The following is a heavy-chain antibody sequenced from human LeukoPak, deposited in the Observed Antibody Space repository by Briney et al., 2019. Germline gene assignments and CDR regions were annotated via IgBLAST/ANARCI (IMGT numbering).Heavy chain of an antibody. CDR3: AKDMAAVAGPTFYY. CDR1: EFTFDDYA. Sequence: GGSLRLSCAASEFTFDDYAMHWVRQAPGRGLEWVSGISWNSGSIGYADSVKGRFTISRDNAKNSLYLQMNRLRAEDTALYYCAKDMAAVAGPTFYYRGQGTLVTGSS. J-gene: IGHJ4*02. CDR2: ISWNSGSI. D-gene: IGHD6-19*01. V-gene: IGHV3-9*01.